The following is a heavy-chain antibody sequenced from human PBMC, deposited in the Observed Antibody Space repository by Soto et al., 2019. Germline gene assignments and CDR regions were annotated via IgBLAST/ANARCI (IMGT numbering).Heavy chain of an antibody. CDR1: GFTFSAYA. J-gene: IGHJ4*02. Sequence: EVQLLQSGGDLVQPGGSLRLSCAASGFTFSAYAMSWVRQAPGKGLEWASAISGSGDRTYYADSVKGRFTISRDSSDNTLYLQMNSLRAEDTAIYYCAKDRMYYYGSGSRWYLDYWGQGTLVIVSS. CDR3: AKDRMYYYGSGSRWYLDY. V-gene: IGHV3-23*01. CDR2: ISGSGDRT. D-gene: IGHD3-10*01.